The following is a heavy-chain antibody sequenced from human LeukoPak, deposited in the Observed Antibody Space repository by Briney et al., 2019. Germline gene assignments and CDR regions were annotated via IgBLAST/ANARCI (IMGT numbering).Heavy chain of an antibody. Sequence: GGSLRLSCAASGFTFSSYGMHWVRQAPGKGLEWVAVISYDGSNKYYADSVKGRFTISRDNSKNTLYLQMNSLRAEDTAVYYCAKLRAVVVPAAIEIWGQGTLVTVSS. CDR2: ISYDGSNK. J-gene: IGHJ4*02. V-gene: IGHV3-30*18. CDR1: GFTFSSYG. D-gene: IGHD2-2*01. CDR3: AKLRAVVVPAAIEI.